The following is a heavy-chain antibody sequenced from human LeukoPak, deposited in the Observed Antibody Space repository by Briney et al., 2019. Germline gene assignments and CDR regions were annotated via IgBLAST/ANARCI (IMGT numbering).Heavy chain of an antibody. Sequence: GGSLRLSCETSGFSFSSYGLHWVRQAPGKGLEWVAFIRYDGTNKYYADSVKGRFTISRDNSKNTLYLQMNSLRAEDTAVYYCARKSSSSGPGDYWGQGTLVTVSS. J-gene: IGHJ4*02. V-gene: IGHV3-30*02. CDR3: ARKSSSSGPGDY. CDR1: GFSFSSYG. D-gene: IGHD6-6*01. CDR2: IRYDGTNK.